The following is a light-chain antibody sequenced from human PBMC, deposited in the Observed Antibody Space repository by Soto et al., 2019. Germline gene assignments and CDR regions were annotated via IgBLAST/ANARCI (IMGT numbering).Light chain of an antibody. J-gene: IGKJ3*01. V-gene: IGKV1-27*01. CDR1: QGISNY. CDR3: QKYNSAPPFT. CDR2: AAS. Sequence: DIQMTQSPSSLSASVGDRVTITCRASQGISNYLAWYQQKPGKVPKLLIYAASTLQSGVPSRFSGSGSGKDFTLTISRLQPEDVATYYCQKYNSAPPFTFGPGTKVDIK.